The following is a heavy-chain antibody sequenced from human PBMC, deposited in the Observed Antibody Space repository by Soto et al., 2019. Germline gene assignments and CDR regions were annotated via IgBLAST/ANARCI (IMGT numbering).Heavy chain of an antibody. CDR1: GGFVNSDTHS. D-gene: IGHD2-2*01. Sequence: SETLSLTCTVSGGFVNSDTHSWSWIRQTPGKRLEWIGFIYSGGSTKNPSLRSRVTISVDTSKNQFSLKLRSVIVADTAVYHCARFVRSCSATTCSTRADVWGQGITVTGS. J-gene: IGHJ6*02. V-gene: IGHV4-61*01. CDR2: IYSGGST. CDR3: ARFVRSCSATTCSTRADV.